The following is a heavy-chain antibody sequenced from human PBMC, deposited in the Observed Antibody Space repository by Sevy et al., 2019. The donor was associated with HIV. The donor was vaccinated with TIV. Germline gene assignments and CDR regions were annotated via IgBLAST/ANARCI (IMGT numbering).Heavy chain of an antibody. J-gene: IGHJ5*02. V-gene: IGHV4-34*01. CDR2: INESGIT. CDR1: DGSFSGYY. Sequence: SETLSLTCAVHDGSFSGYYWNWIRQLPGKGLEWIGDINESGITYYNPSLKSRVTISVDTSKKQFSLKLNSVTAVDSDVYFCARSPPVVVVPGAPSWFDPWGQGTLVTVSS. D-gene: IGHD2-2*01. CDR3: ARSPPVVVVPGAPSWFDP.